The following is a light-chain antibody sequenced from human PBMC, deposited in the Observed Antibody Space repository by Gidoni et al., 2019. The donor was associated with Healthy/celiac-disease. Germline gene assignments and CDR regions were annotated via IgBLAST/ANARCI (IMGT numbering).Light chain of an antibody. CDR2: RNN. CDR1: SSNIGSNY. Sequence: QSVLTQPPSASGTPGQRVTIPCSGSSSNIGSNYVYWYQQLPGTAPKLLIYRNNQRPSGVPDRFSGSKSGTSASLAISGLRSEDEADYYCAAWDDSLSGPGVFGGGTKLTAL. J-gene: IGLJ2*01. CDR3: AAWDDSLSGPGV. V-gene: IGLV1-47*01.